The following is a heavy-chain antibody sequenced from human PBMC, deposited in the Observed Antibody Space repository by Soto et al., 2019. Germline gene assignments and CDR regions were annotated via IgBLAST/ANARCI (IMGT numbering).Heavy chain of an antibody. V-gene: IGHV4-34*01. CDR2: INHSGST. Sequence: SETLSLTCAVYGGSFSGYYWSWIRQPPGKGLEWIGEINHSGSTNYNPSLKSRVTISVDTSKSQFSLKLSSVTAADTAVYYCARGRSRLYCTNGVCYTGWFDPWGQGTLVTVSS. D-gene: IGHD2-8*01. J-gene: IGHJ5*02. CDR1: GGSFSGYY. CDR3: ARGRSRLYCTNGVCYTGWFDP.